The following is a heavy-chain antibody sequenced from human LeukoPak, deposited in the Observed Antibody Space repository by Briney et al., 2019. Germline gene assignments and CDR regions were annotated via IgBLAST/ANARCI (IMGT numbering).Heavy chain of an antibody. V-gene: IGHV1-2*02. CDR1: GYTFTGYY. CDR3: AREEVVVAVDYYYYGMDV. J-gene: IGHJ6*02. CDR2: INPNSGGT. D-gene: IGHD2-15*01. Sequence: ASVKVSCKASGYTFTGYYMHWVQQAPGQGLEWMGWINPNSGGTNYAQKFQGRVTMTRDTSISTAYMELSRLRSDDTAVYYCAREEVVVAVDYYYYGMDVWGQRTTVTVSS.